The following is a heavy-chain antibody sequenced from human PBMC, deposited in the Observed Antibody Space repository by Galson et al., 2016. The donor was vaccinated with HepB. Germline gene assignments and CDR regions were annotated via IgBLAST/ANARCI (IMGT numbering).Heavy chain of an antibody. CDR1: GFSFGRYG. CDR3: ARDGAYYDFWSGPNWFDP. Sequence: SLRLSCAASGFSFGRYGMNWVRQAPGKGLEWVSSITSSTSYMYYADSVKGRFSISRDNVKNSLYLQMNSLRAEDTAVYYCARDGAYYDFWSGPNWFDPWGQGTLVTVSS. J-gene: IGHJ5*02. CDR2: ITSSTSYM. D-gene: IGHD3-3*01. V-gene: IGHV3-21*01.